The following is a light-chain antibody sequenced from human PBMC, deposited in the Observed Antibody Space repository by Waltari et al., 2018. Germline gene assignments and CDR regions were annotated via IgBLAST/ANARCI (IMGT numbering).Light chain of an antibody. Sequence: QSVLTQPPSASGTPGPRVTIPCSGSSSNIGSNTVNWYQQFPGTAPKTLFYTNKHQPSTVPDRCSASKSGTSASLAISALQSEDEAEYYCATWDDSLNGVVFGGGTKLTVL. J-gene: IGLJ2*01. V-gene: IGLV1-44*01. CDR2: TNK. CDR3: ATWDDSLNGVV. CDR1: SSNIGSNT.